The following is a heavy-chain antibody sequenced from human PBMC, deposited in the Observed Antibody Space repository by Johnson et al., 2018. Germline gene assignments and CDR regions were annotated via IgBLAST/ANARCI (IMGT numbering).Heavy chain of an antibody. Sequence: QVQLVQSGGGVVQPGRSLRLSCAASGFMFSYYAMQWVRQAPGKGLEWVALISNDGSNTYYADSVKGRFTISRDNSKNMLNLQMNSLRAEDTAGYYCARATGDCSGGSCYSDLDYWGQGTLVTVSS. V-gene: IGHV3-30-3*01. J-gene: IGHJ4*02. CDR2: ISNDGSNT. D-gene: IGHD2-15*01. CDR1: GFMFSYYA. CDR3: ARATGDCSGGSCYSDLDY.